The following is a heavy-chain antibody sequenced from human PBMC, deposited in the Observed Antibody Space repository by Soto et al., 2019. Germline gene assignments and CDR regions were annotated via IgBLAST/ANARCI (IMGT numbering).Heavy chain of an antibody. CDR3: ARDPGQSGYYYAGRDYYYYGMDV. J-gene: IGHJ6*02. V-gene: IGHV4-61*01. CDR1: GGSVSSGSYY. D-gene: IGHD3-22*01. CDR2: IYYSGST. Sequence: SETLSLTCTVSGGSVSSGSYYWSWIRQPPGKGLEWIGYIYYSGSTNYNPSLKSRVTISVDTSKNQFSLKLSSVTAADTAVYYCARDPGQSGYYYAGRDYYYYGMDVWGQGTTVTAP.